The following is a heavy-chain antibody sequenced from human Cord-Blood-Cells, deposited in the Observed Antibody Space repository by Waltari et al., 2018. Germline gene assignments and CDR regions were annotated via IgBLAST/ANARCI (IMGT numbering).Heavy chain of an antibody. CDR2: IYYSGST. CDR3: ARTIRYCTNGVCYMEWFDP. J-gene: IGHJ5*02. CDR1: GGSISSSSYY. D-gene: IGHD2-8*01. Sequence: QLQLQESGPGLVKPSETLSLTCTVSGGSISSSSYYWGWIRQPPGKGLEWIGSIYYSGSTYYNPSLKSRVTISVDTSKNQFSLKLSSVTAADTAVYYGARTIRYCTNGVCYMEWFDPWGQGTLVTVSS. V-gene: IGHV4-39*01.